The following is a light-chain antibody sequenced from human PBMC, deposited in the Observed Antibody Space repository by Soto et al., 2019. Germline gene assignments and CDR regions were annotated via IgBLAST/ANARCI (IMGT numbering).Light chain of an antibody. V-gene: IGLV2-11*01. CDR2: DVS. J-gene: IGLJ1*01. CDR3: SSYAGGYTHQG. Sequence: QSVLTQPPSVSGSPGQSVTISCTGTRSDVGAYNYVSWYQQHPGKAPKLMICDVSQRPSGVPDRFSGSKSGNTASLTISGLQAEDEADYFCSSYAGGYTHQGFGTGTKLTVL. CDR1: RSDVGAYNY.